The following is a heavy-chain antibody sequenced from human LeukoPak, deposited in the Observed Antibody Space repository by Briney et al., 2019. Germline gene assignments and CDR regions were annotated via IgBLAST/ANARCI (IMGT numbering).Heavy chain of an antibody. CDR2: IIPIFGTA. V-gene: IGHV1-69*05. CDR1: GGTFSSYA. Sequence: GASVTVSCKASGGTFSSYAISWVRQAPGQGLEWMGGIIPIFGTANYAQKFQGRVTITTDESTSTAYMELSSLRSEDTAVYYCARSTSCYDGCDWYFDLWGRGTLVTVSS. J-gene: IGHJ2*01. D-gene: IGHD2-2*01. CDR3: ARSTSCYDGCDWYFDL.